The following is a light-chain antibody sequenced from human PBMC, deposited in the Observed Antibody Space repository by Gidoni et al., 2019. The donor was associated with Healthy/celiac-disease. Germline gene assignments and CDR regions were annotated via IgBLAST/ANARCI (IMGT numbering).Light chain of an antibody. CDR1: QSVLYSSNNKNY. J-gene: IGKJ1*01. Sequence: DIVMTQSPDSLAVSLGERANINCKSSQSVLYSSNNKNYLAWYQQKPGQPPKLLIYWASTRESGVPDRVSGSGSGTDFTLTISSLQAEDVAVYYCQQYYSTPQTFGQGTKVEIK. V-gene: IGKV4-1*01. CDR3: QQYYSTPQT. CDR2: WAS.